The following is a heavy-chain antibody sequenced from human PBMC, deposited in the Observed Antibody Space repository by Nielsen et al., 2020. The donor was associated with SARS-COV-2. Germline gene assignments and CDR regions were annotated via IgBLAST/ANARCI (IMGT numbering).Heavy chain of an antibody. CDR2: IKQDGSEK. Sequence: GSLRLSCAASGFTFSSYWMSWVRQAPGKGLEWVANIKQDGSEKYYVDSVKGRFTISRDNAKNSLYLQMNSLRAEDTAVYYCARDGNVLLWFGELPITDYYGMDVWGQGTTVTVSS. CDR1: GFTFSSYW. J-gene: IGHJ6*02. CDR3: ARDGNVLLWFGELPITDYYGMDV. D-gene: IGHD3-10*01. V-gene: IGHV3-7*05.